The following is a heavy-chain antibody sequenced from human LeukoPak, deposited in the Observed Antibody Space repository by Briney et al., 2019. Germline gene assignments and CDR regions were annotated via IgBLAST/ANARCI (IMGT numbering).Heavy chain of an antibody. Sequence: SVKVSCKASGGTFSSYAISWVRQAPGQGLEWMGRIIPILGIANYAQKFQGRVTITADKSTSTAYMELSSLRSEDTAVYYCAESRDGYNYFDYWGREPWSLSPQ. CDR2: IIPILGIA. CDR3: AESRDGYNYFDY. J-gene: IGHJ4*02. V-gene: IGHV1-69*04. CDR1: GGTFSSYA. D-gene: IGHD5-24*01.